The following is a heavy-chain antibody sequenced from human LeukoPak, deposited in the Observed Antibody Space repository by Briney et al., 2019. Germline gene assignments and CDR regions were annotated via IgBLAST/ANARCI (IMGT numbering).Heavy chain of an antibody. CDR3: GGGRGGFGVGGSRSWYHPDDAFDI. Sequence: SETLSLTCTVSGGSISSYYWSWIRQPPGKGLEWIGYIYYSGSTNYNPSLKSRVTISVDTSKNQFSLKLRSVTAADTAVYYCGGGRGGFGVGGSRSWYHPDDAFDIWGQGTMVTVSS. D-gene: IGHD6-13*01. CDR1: GGSISSYY. V-gene: IGHV4-59*01. CDR2: IYYSGST. J-gene: IGHJ3*02.